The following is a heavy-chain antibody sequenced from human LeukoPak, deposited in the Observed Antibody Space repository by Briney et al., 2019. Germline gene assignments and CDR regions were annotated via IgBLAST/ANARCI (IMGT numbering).Heavy chain of an antibody. J-gene: IGHJ4*02. V-gene: IGHV4-59*08. CDR3: ARSSYYYDSSGLAY. Sequence: SETLSLTCTVSGGSISSYYRSWIRQPPGKGLEWIGYIYYSGSTNYNPSLKSRVTISVDTSKNQFSLKLSSVTAADTAVYYCARSSYYYDSSGLAYWGQGTLVTVSS. CDR2: IYYSGST. CDR1: GGSISSYY. D-gene: IGHD3-22*01.